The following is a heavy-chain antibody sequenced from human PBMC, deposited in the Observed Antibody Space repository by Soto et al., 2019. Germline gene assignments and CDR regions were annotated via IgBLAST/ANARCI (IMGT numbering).Heavy chain of an antibody. D-gene: IGHD3-9*01. CDR1: GVTFTSYA. V-gene: IGHV3-23*01. CDR2: ISKSGDST. CDR3: AKDLGGDILTGYSSMDV. Sequence: GGSLRLSCAASGVTFTSYAMTWVRQVPGEGLQWVSSISKSGDSTYYADSVKGRFTTSRDNSKNTLYLQMNSLRAEDTAVYYCAKDLGGDILTGYSSMDVWGQETTVTVSS. J-gene: IGHJ6*02.